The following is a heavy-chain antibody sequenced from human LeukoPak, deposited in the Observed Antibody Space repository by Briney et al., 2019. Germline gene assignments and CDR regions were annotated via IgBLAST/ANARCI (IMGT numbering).Heavy chain of an antibody. J-gene: IGHJ4*02. CDR3: AREDSSGWYLDY. CDR2: INSDGSST. Sequence: GGSLRLSCAASGFTFSSYWMHWVRQAPGKGLVWVSRINSDGSSTSYADSVKGRFTISRDNAKSTLYLQMNSLRAEDTAVYYCAREDSSGWYLDYWGQGTLVTVSS. D-gene: IGHD6-19*01. CDR1: GFTFSSYW. V-gene: IGHV3-74*01.